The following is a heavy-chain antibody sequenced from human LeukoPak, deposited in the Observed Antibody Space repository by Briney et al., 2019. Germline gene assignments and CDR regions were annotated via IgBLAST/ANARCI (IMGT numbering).Heavy chain of an antibody. CDR1: GGSFSGYY. CDR2: INHSGST. CDR3: ARGQVPDY. J-gene: IGHJ4*02. V-gene: IGHV4-34*01. Sequence: KPSETLSLTCAVYGGSFSGYYWSWIRQPPGKGLEWIGEINHSGSTNYNPSLKSRVTISVDTSKNQFSLKLSSVTAADTAVYYCARGQVPDYWGQGTLVTVSS.